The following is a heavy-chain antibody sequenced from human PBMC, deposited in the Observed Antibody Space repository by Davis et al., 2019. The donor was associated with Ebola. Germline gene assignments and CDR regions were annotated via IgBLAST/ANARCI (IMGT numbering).Heavy chain of an antibody. V-gene: IGHV3-33*01. CDR2: IWYDGSNK. CDR3: ARATTTYYYDSSGYYSFYYFDY. D-gene: IGHD3-22*01. CDR1: GFTFSSYG. Sequence: GESLKISCAASGFTFSSYGMHWVRQAPGKGLEWVAVIWYDGSNKYYADSVKGRFTISRDNSKNTLYLQMNSLRAEDTAVYYCARATTTYYYDSSGYYSFYYFDYWGQGTLVTVSS. J-gene: IGHJ4*02.